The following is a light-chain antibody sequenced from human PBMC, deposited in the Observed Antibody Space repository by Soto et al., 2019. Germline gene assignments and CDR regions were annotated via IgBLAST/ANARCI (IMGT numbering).Light chain of an antibody. Sequence: QSALTQPASVSGSPGQSITISCTGTSSDVDTYDYVSWYQQHPDKAPKLMIYEVSNRPSGVSNRFSGSKSVNTATLTISGLQADDEADYYCSSYTSSSTRVFGTGTKVTVL. V-gene: IGLV2-14*03. CDR1: SSDVDTYDY. CDR3: SSYTSSSTRV. CDR2: EVS. J-gene: IGLJ1*01.